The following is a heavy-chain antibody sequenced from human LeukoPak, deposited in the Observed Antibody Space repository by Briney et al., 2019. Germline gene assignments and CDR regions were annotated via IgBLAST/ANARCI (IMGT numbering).Heavy chain of an antibody. CDR3: AGLVGRYSSGLYYYYFDY. D-gene: IGHD3-22*01. Sequence: PSETLSLTCAVSGGSISSNNWWGWVRQPPGKGLEWIGEIYHSGSPNYNPSLKSRVTISVDKSRNHFSLNLSSVTAADTAVYYCAGLVGRYSSGLYYYYFDYWGQGTLVTVSS. CDR2: IYHSGSP. CDR1: GGSISSNNW. V-gene: IGHV4-4*02. J-gene: IGHJ4*02.